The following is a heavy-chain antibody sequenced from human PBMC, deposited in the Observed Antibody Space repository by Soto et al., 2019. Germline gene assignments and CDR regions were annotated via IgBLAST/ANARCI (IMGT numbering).Heavy chain of an antibody. CDR1: GFTFSNAW. V-gene: IGHV3-15*07. Sequence: EVQLVESGGGLVKPGGSLRLSCAASGFTFSNAWMNWVRQAPGKGLEWVGRIKSKPDGGTTDYAAPVKGRFTISRDDSTNTLYLQMNSLKTEDTAVYYCTTTYYDFWSGYYEDYYYGMDVWGQGTTVTVSS. J-gene: IGHJ6*02. CDR3: TTTYYDFWSGYYEDYYYGMDV. D-gene: IGHD3-3*01. CDR2: IKSKPDGGTT.